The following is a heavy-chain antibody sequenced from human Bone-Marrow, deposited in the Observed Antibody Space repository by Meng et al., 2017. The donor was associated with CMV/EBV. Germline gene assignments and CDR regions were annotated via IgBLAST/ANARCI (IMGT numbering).Heavy chain of an antibody. CDR3: ARTLTTSYYYGMDV. J-gene: IGHJ6*02. V-gene: IGHV3-20*04. CDR1: GFTFDDYG. Sequence: GESLKISCAASGFTFDDYGMSWVRQAPGKGLEWVSGINWNGGSTGYADSAKGRFTISRDNAKNSLYLQMNSLRAEDTALYYCARTLTTSYYYGMDVWGQGTTVTVSS. CDR2: INWNGGST. D-gene: IGHD4-11*01.